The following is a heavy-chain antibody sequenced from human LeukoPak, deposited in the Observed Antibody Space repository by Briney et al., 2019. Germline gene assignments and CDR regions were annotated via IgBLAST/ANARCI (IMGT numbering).Heavy chain of an antibody. V-gene: IGHV3-74*01. CDR2: ISSDGSST. CDR3: AREVACSGGSCYSRFFDY. Sequence: GGSLRLSCAASGFTFSSYWMHWVRQAPGKGLVWDSRISSDGSSTSYADSVKGRFTISRDNAKNTLYLQMNSLRAEDTAVYYCAREVACSGGSCYSRFFDYWGQGTLVTVSS. J-gene: IGHJ4*02. CDR1: GFTFSSYW. D-gene: IGHD2-15*01.